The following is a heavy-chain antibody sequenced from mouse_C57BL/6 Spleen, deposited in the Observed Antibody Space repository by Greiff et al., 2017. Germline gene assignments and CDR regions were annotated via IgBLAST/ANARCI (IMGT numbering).Heavy chain of an antibody. D-gene: IGHD1-1*01. Sequence: DVQLVESGGGLVKPGGSLKLSCAASGFTFSDYGMHWVRQAPEKGLEWVAYISSGSSTIYYADTVKGLFTISRDNAKNTLFLQMTSLRSEDTAMYYCARITTVGAMDYWGQGTSVTVSS. J-gene: IGHJ4*01. CDR2: ISSGSSTI. CDR1: GFTFSDYG. CDR3: ARITTVGAMDY. V-gene: IGHV5-17*01.